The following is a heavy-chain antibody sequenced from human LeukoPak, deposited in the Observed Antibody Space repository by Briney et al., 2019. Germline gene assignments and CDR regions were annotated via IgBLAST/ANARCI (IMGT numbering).Heavy chain of an antibody. CDR3: ATGGIAARLFDY. Sequence: ASVTVSCTVSGYTLTELSMHWVRQAPGKGGERMGGFDPEDGETVYAQKFQGRVTMTEDTSTDTAYMELSSLRSEDTAVYYCATGGIAARLFDYWGQGTLVTVSS. V-gene: IGHV1-24*01. D-gene: IGHD6-6*01. CDR2: FDPEDGET. J-gene: IGHJ4*02. CDR1: GYTLTELS.